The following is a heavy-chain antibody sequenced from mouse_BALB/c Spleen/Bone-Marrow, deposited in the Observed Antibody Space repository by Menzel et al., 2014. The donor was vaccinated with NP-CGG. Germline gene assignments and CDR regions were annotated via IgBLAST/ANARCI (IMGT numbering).Heavy chain of an antibody. CDR3: ARHAYGNSYWYFDV. Sequence: QVQLQQPGPELVKPGASVKISCKASGYAFSSSWMNWVKQRPGQGLEWIGRIYPGDGDTNYNGKFKGKATLTADKSSSTASVQLSSLTSVDSAVYFCARHAYGNSYWYFDVWGAGTTVTVSS. J-gene: IGHJ1*01. V-gene: IGHV1-82*01. D-gene: IGHD2-1*01. CDR1: GYAFSSSW. CDR2: IYPGDGDT.